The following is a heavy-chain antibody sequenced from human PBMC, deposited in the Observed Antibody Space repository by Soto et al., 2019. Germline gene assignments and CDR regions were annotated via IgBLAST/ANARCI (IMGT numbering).Heavy chain of an antibody. CDR3: ARVCGGGCGNAFDV. D-gene: IGHD2-21*02. Sequence: QVQLVESGGGVVQPGRSLRLSCAASGFTFSAYGIHWVRQAPGKGLEWVATISFDSRDKLYVDSMNGRLTISRENSRNTVYLQMDSLRAEDTAVYHCARVCGGGCGNAFDVWGQGTVVAVSP. J-gene: IGHJ3*01. CDR1: GFTFSAYG. V-gene: IGHV3-33*05. CDR2: ISFDSRDK.